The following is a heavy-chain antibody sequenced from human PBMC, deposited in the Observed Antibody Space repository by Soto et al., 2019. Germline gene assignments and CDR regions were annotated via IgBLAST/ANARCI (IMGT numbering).Heavy chain of an antibody. Sequence: GGSLRLSCAASGFTFISYGMTWVRQAPGKGLEWVSGITTTGRDTYYAESVRGRFTISKDNSKNVVYLQMNSLRAEDTAVYYCARGAGAAGTDWLDDWGQGTLVTVSS. CDR1: GFTFISYG. CDR2: ITTTGRDT. V-gene: IGHV3-23*01. D-gene: IGHD6-13*01. J-gene: IGHJ5*02. CDR3: ARGAGAAGTDWLDD.